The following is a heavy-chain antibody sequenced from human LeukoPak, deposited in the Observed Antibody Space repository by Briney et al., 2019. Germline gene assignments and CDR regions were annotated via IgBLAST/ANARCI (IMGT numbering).Heavy chain of an antibody. CDR1: GFTFSNYW. J-gene: IGHJ3*02. CDR3: ARDLVVVINDAFDI. D-gene: IGHD3-22*01. CDR2: IKEDGSEA. V-gene: IGHV3-7*01. Sequence: PGGSLRLPCAASGFTFSNYWMSWVRQAPGKGPEWMGNIKEDGSEAYYVDSVKGRFTISRDNAKNSLYLQMNSLRAEDTAVYYCARDLVVVINDAFDIWGQGTMVTVSS.